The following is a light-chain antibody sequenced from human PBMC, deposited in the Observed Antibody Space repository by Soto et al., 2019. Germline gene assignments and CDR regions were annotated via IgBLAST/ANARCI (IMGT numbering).Light chain of an antibody. CDR1: QSVGNR. J-gene: IGKJ4*01. V-gene: IGKV3-15*01. Sequence: EVVMTQSPATLSVSPGERATLSCRASQSVGNRLAWYQQKPGQPPRLLIYGASTRATGIPASFSGSGSETEFTLTISSLQPEDFAVYYCQQHISWPLTFGGGTKVEI. CDR3: QQHISWPLT. CDR2: GAS.